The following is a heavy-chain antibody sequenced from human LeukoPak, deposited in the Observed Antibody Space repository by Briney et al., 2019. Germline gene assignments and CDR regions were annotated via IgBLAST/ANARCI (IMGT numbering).Heavy chain of an antibody. D-gene: IGHD3-22*01. CDR1: GYTLTGLS. V-gene: IGHV1-24*01. Sequence: ASVKVSCKVSGYTLTGLSMHWVRQAPGKGLEWMGGFDPEDGETIYAQKFQGRVTMTEDTSTDTAYMELSSLSSEDTAVYYCATGLMYYYDSSGYYYGDYWGQGTLVTVSS. J-gene: IGHJ4*02. CDR3: ATGLMYYYDSSGYYYGDY. CDR2: FDPEDGET.